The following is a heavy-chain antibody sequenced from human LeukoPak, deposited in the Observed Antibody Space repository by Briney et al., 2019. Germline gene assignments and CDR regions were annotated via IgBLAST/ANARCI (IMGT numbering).Heavy chain of an antibody. CDR2: IYTSGTT. V-gene: IGHV4-61*02. Sequence: SETLSLTCTVSGGSISSGSYYWSWIRQPAGKGLEWIGRIYTSGTTNYNPSLKSRVTISVDTSKNQFSLKLSSVTAADTAVYYCARDRGGSSSLFHYYSYMDVWGQGTPVTVSS. J-gene: IGHJ6*03. CDR3: ARDRGGSSSLFHYYSYMDV. CDR1: GGSISSGSYY. D-gene: IGHD6-6*01.